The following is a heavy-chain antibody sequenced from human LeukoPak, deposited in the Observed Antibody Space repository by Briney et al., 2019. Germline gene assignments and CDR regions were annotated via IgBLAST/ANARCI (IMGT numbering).Heavy chain of an antibody. CDR3: TGSFGELSFFAH. V-gene: IGHV3-49*04. J-gene: IGHJ4*02. CDR1: GFTFGDYG. CDR2: IRSKVYGGTT. D-gene: IGHD3-10*01. Sequence: GGSLRLSCTASGFTFGDYGMSWVRQAPGKGLEWVGFIRSKVYGGTTEYAASVKDRFTISRDDSKSIAYLQVNSLKTEDTAVYYCTGSFGELSFFAHWGQGTLVTVSS.